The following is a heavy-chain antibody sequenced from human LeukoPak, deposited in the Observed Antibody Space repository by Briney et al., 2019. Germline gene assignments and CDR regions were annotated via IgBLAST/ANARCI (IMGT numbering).Heavy chain of an antibody. D-gene: IGHD2-2*01. V-gene: IGHV3-23*01. CDR2: ISGSGGST. CDR1: GFTFSSYA. CDR3: AKVRDIVVVPAAPIDY. Sequence: GGSLRLSCAASGFTFSSYAMSWVRQAPGKGLEWVSAISGSGGSTYYADSVKGRFTISRDNSKNTLYLQMNSLRAEDTDVYYCAKVRDIVVVPAAPIDYWGQGTLVTVSS. J-gene: IGHJ4*02.